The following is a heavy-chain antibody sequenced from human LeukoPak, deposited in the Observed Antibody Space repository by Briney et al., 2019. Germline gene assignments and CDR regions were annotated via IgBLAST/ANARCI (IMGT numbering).Heavy chain of an antibody. Sequence: GASVKVSCKASGYTFTSYDINWVRQATGQGLEWMGWMNPNSGSTGYAQKFQGRVTMTRNTSISTAYMELSSLRSEDTAVYYCARGKVLLWFGEFTAFDYWGQGTLVTVSS. CDR3: ARGKVLLWFGEFTAFDY. CDR2: MNPNSGST. V-gene: IGHV1-8*01. J-gene: IGHJ4*02. D-gene: IGHD3-10*01. CDR1: GYTFTSYD.